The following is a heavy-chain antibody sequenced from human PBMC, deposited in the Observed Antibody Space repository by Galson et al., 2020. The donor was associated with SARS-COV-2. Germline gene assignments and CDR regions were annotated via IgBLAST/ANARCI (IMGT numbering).Heavy chain of an antibody. CDR1: GFTFSDYY. V-gene: IGHV3-11*01. Sequence: TGGSLRLSCAASGFTFSDYYMSWIRQAPGKGLEWVSYISSSDSTIHYADSVKGRFTISRDNAKNSLYLQMNSLRADDTAVYFCARRLDDSSVYPFDYWGQGTLVTVSS. CDR2: ISSSDSTI. J-gene: IGHJ4*02. D-gene: IGHD3-22*01. CDR3: ARRLDDSSVYPFDY.